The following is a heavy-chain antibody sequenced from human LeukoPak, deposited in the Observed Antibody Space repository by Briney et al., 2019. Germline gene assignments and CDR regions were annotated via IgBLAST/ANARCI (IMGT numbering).Heavy chain of an antibody. CDR2: INEDGSNK. CDR1: GFSFSNHY. V-gene: IGHV3-7*01. Sequence: GGSLRLSCTASGFSFSNHYMRWIRQAPGKGLEWVDNINEDGSNKWHLGSVKGRFTVSRDNARNSLYLQMNSLRVEDTAVYYCTRVIVAVPGYFDYFDFWGQGVLVTVSS. J-gene: IGHJ4*02. CDR3: TRVIVAVPGYFDYFDF. D-gene: IGHD6-19*01.